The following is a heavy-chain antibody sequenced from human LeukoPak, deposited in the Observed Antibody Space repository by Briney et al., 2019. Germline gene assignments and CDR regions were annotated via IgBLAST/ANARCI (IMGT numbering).Heavy chain of an antibody. V-gene: IGHV3-7*01. J-gene: IGHJ5*02. CDR1: GFTFSSYW. CDR3: AREAMFGELNWFDP. CDR2: IGEDGSEK. D-gene: IGHD3-10*02. Sequence: GGCLRLSCATSGFTFSSYWMTWVRQAPGKGLEWVANIGEDGSEKYYVDSVKGRFTISRDNGKNSLYLQVNSLRAEDTAVYYCAREAMFGELNWFDPWGQGTLVTVSS.